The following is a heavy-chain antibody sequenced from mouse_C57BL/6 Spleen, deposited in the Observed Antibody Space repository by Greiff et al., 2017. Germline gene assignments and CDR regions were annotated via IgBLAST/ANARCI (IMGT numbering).Heavy chain of an antibody. CDR3: ARYEGLYAMDY. J-gene: IGHJ4*01. Sequence: DVHLVESGGGLVQPGGSLSLSCAASGFTFTDYYMSWVRQPPGKALEWLGFIRNKANGYTTEYSASVKGRFTISRDNSQSILYLQMNALRAEDSATYYCARYEGLYAMDYWGQGTSVTVSS. CDR2: IRNKANGYTT. V-gene: IGHV7-3*01. CDR1: GFTFTDYY. D-gene: IGHD3-1*01.